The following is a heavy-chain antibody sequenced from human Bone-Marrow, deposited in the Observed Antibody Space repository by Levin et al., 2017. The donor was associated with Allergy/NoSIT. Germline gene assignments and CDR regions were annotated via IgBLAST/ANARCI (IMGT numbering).Heavy chain of an antibody. J-gene: IGHJ6*02. CDR3: AKDLGSGPKFYYGMDV. V-gene: IGHV3-23*01. D-gene: IGHD6-19*01. Sequence: ASVKVSCAASGFTFDSYAMNWVRQAPGKGLEWLSGMSGSGDNTYYADSVKGRFTISRDNSKNTLYLQMNSLRAEDMAVYYCAKDLGSGPKFYYGMDVWGQGTTVTVSS. CDR2: MSGSGDNT. CDR1: GFTFDSYA.